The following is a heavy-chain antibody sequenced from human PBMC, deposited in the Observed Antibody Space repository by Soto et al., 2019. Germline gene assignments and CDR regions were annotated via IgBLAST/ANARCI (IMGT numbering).Heavy chain of an antibody. V-gene: IGHV4-61*01. CDR2: GSYSGTT. CDR1: GVSVSSGSFY. Sequence: SETLSLTCTVSGVSVSSGSFYWAWIRQPPGKGLEWIGFGSYSGTTNYKPSLKSRVTISVDTSRSQISLKVSSLTAADTAVYYCARGATVTQYDYWGQGTLVTVPS. J-gene: IGHJ4*02. CDR3: ARGATVTQYDY. D-gene: IGHD4-17*01.